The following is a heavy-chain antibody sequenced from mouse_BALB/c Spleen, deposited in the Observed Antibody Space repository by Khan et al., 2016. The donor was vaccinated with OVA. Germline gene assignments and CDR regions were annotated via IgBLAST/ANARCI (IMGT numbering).Heavy chain of an antibody. D-gene: IGHD2-4*01. J-gene: IGHJ3*01. Sequence: QVQLKESGPGLVQPSQSLSITCTVSGFSLTSYGVHWVRQSPGKGLVWLGVIWSGGSTDYNAAFISRLSISKDNSKSHVLYKMNSLQGNDTAIYFCARNYDYGGCFAYWGQGTVVTVSA. CDR1: GFSLTSYG. V-gene: IGHV2-2*02. CDR3: ARNYDYGGCFAY. CDR2: IWSGGST.